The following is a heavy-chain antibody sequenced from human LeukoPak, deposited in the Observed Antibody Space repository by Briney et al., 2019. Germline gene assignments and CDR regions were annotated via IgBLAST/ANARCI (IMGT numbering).Heavy chain of an antibody. J-gene: IGHJ6*02. Sequence: GSLRLSCAASGFTFSSYEMNWVRQAPGKGLEWVSYISSSGSTIYYADSVKGRFTISRDNAKNSLYLQMNSLRTEDTAVYYCARDGPANLAAAGYYYYGMDVWGQGTTVTVSS. CDR2: ISSSGSTI. D-gene: IGHD2-15*01. CDR3: ARDGPANLAAAGYYYYGMDV. V-gene: IGHV3-48*03. CDR1: GFTFSSYE.